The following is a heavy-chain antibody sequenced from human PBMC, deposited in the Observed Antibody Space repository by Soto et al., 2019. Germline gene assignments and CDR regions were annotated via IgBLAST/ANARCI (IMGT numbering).Heavy chain of an antibody. V-gene: IGHV3-30*18. CDR3: AKPFSIPWYSSGWKYGDGFDY. CDR2: ISYDGSNK. Sequence: HPGGSLSLSCAASGFTFSSYGMHWVRQAPGKGLEWVAVISYDGSNKYYADSVKGRFTISRDNSKNTLYLQMNSLRAEDTAVYYCAKPFSIPWYSSGWKYGDGFDYWGQGTLVTVSS. J-gene: IGHJ4*02. D-gene: IGHD6-19*01. CDR1: GFTFSSYG.